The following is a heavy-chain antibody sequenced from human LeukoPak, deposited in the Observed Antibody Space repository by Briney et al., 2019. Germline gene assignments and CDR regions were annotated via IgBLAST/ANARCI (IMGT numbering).Heavy chain of an antibody. CDR2: IKQDGSEK. D-gene: IGHD5-12*01. J-gene: IGHJ6*03. CDR1: GFTFSSYW. V-gene: IGHV3-7*01. CDR3: ARDSGYSGYNDNTYYYYYMDV. Sequence: GGSLRPSCAASGFTFSSYWMSWVRQAPGKGLELVANIKQDGSEKYYVDSVKGRFTISRDNAKNSLYLQMNSLRAEDTAVYYCARDSGYSGYNDNTYYYYYMDVWGKGTTVTVSS.